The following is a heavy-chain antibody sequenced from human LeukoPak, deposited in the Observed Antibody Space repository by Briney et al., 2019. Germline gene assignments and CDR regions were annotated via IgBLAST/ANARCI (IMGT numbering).Heavy chain of an antibody. V-gene: IGHV4-59*02. CDR1: GGSVSTYY. CDR3: ARDGGYCSGGSCYGY. J-gene: IGHJ4*02. CDR2: IYYSGST. D-gene: IGHD2-15*01. Sequence: SETLSLTCTVSGGSVSTYYWSWIRQPPGKGLEWIGYIYYSGSTNYNPSLKSRVTISVDTSKNQFSLKLSSVTAADTAVYYCARDGGYCSGGSCYGYWGQGTLVTVSS.